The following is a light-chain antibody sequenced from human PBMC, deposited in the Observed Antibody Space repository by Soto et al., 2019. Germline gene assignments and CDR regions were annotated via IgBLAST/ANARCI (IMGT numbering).Light chain of an antibody. J-gene: IGKJ3*01. CDR2: DAS. V-gene: IGKV3-15*01. CDR1: QSVSSR. CDR3: QQYTNWPFT. Sequence: EIVMTQSPATLSVSPGERATLSCRASQSVSSRLAWYQQKPGQAPRLLIYDASTRATGVPARFSGSESGIEFTLTVSSLQSQDFAVYYCQQYTNWPFTFGPGTKVDIK.